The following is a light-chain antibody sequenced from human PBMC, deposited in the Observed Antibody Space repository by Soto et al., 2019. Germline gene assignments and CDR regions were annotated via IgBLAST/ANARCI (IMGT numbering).Light chain of an antibody. CDR1: QTISSNY. Sequence: QSPGTLSLSPGERATLSCRASQTISSNYLAWYQQKPGQAPRLLIYGASGRATGIPDRFSGSGSGTDVTLTISRLEPEDFAVYYCQQRADWPITFGQGTRLEI. J-gene: IGKJ5*01. CDR3: QQRADWPIT. CDR2: GAS. V-gene: IGKV3D-20*02.